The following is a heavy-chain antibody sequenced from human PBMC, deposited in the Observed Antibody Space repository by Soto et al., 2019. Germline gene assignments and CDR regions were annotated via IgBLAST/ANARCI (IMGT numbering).Heavy chain of an antibody. V-gene: IGHV3-74*01. CDR1: GFTFSSYW. CDR3: ARPVWYYYYGIYV. Sequence: EVQLVESGGGLVQPGGSLRLSCAASGFTFSSYWMHWVRQAPGQGLVWVLRINSDGSRTSYEDSVKGRFTISRDNAKNTLYLQMNSLRAEDTAVYYCARPVWYYYYGIYVWGQGTTVTVSS. CDR2: INSDGSRT. D-gene: IGHD3-16*01. J-gene: IGHJ6*02.